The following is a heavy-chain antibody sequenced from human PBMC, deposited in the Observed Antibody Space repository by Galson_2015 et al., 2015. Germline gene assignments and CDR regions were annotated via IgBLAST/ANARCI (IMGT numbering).Heavy chain of an antibody. V-gene: IGHV3-7*01. Sequence: SLRLSCAASGFTFSSYWMSWVRQAPGKGLEWVANIKRDGSERYYVDSLKGRFTISRDNAKNSLYLQMNSLRVEDTAVYYCARGELVYDYWGQGTLVTVSS. J-gene: IGHJ4*02. CDR3: ARGELVYDY. CDR2: IKRDGSER. CDR1: GFTFSSYW. D-gene: IGHD6-13*01.